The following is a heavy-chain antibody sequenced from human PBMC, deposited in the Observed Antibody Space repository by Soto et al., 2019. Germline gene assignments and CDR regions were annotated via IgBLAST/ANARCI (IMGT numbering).Heavy chain of an antibody. V-gene: IGHV4-59*11. CDR3: ARVGSSGWSPDY. J-gene: IGHJ4*02. CDR2: IFYSGST. D-gene: IGHD6-19*01. Sequence: QVQLQESGPGLVKPSETLSLTCSVSGGSISGHYWTWIRQSPGKGLEWIGYIFYSGSTNYNPSLKSRVTISVDTSKNQFSLKMSSVTAADTAVYYYARVGSSGWSPDYWGRGTLVTVSS. CDR1: GGSISGHY.